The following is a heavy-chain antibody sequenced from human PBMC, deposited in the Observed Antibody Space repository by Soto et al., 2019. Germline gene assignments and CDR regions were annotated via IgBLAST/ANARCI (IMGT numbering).Heavy chain of an antibody. CDR1: GGSISSGTYY. CDR2: IYHSGSS. Sequence: QVQLQESGPGLVKPSQTLSLTCTVSGGSISSGTYYWSWLRQPPGKGLEWIGYIYHSGSSQYNPSLRSRVAISIDTSKNRFTLELRSVTAADTAVYYCARDLLDTTVDYYFDYWGPGRLVTVSS. CDR3: ARDLLDTTVDYYFDY. V-gene: IGHV4-30-4*01. D-gene: IGHD3-3*01. J-gene: IGHJ4*02.